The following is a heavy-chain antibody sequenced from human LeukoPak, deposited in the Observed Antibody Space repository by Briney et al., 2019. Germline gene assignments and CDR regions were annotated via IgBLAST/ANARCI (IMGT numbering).Heavy chain of an antibody. V-gene: IGHV4-34*01. J-gene: IGHJ5*02. Sequence: SETLSLTCAVYGGSFSGYYWSWIRQPPGKGLEWIGEINHSGSTNYNPSLKSRVTISVDTSKNQFSLKLSSVTAADTAVYYCAAEYYDFWSGYWAHQTGNWFDPWGQGTLVTVSS. CDR2: INHSGST. CDR1: GGSFSGYY. CDR3: AAEYYDFWSGYWAHQTGNWFDP. D-gene: IGHD3-3*01.